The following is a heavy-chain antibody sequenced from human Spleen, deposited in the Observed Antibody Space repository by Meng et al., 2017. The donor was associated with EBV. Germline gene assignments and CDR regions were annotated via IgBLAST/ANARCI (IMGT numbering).Heavy chain of an antibody. V-gene: IGHV3-30*18. CDR1: GFSFGSYD. D-gene: IGHD1-26*01. CDR3: AKDRWRENYFDY. CDR2: ISYDGKNI. Sequence: QGQLVESGGGVVQPGRSLRLSCAASGFSFGSYDMHWVRQAPGKGLEWVAFISYDGKNINYGDSVKGRFTISRDNSRNTVYLQMNSLRAEDTAVYYCAKDRWRENYFDYWGQGTLVTVSS. J-gene: IGHJ4*02.